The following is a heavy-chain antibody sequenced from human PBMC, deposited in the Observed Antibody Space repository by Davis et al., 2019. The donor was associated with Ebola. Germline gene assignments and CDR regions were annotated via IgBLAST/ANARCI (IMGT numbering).Heavy chain of an antibody. Sequence: AQSLSLSCAASGFTFSSYWMSWVRQAPGKGLEWVANIKQDGSQKYYVDSVKGRFTISRHNAKNSLYLQMTSLIAEDTAVYYCARDHIGVVPAAITYYYYGMDVWGQGTTVTVSS. CDR1: GFTFSSYW. V-gene: IGHV3-7*03. CDR2: IKQDGSQK. D-gene: IGHD2-2*01. CDR3: ARDHIGVVPAAITYYYYGMDV. J-gene: IGHJ6*02.